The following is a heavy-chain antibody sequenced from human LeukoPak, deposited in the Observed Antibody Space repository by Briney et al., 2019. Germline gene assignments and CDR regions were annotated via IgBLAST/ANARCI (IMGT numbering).Heavy chain of an antibody. J-gene: IGHJ5*02. CDR2: ISSSSSYI. CDR3: ARSRLGYCSGGSCYSFSFDP. V-gene: IGHV3-21*01. CDR1: GFTFSSYS. D-gene: IGHD2-15*01. Sequence: SGGSLRLSCAASGFTFSSYSMNWVRQAPGKGLEWVSSISSSSSYIYYADSVKGRFTISRDNAKNTLYLQMNSLRAEDTAVYYCARSRLGYCSGGSCYSFSFDPWGQGTLVTVSS.